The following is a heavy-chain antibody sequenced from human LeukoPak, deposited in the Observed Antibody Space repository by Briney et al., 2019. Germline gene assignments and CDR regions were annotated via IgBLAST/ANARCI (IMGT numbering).Heavy chain of an antibody. CDR2: INHSGST. Sequence: SETLSLTCAVYGGSFSGYYWSWIRQPPGKGLEWIGEINHSGSTNYNPSLKSRVTISVDTSKNQFSLKLCSVTAADTAVYYCAGRSGWFDPWGQGTLVTVSS. CDR3: AGRSGWFDP. J-gene: IGHJ5*02. D-gene: IGHD3-3*01. V-gene: IGHV4-34*01. CDR1: GGSFSGYY.